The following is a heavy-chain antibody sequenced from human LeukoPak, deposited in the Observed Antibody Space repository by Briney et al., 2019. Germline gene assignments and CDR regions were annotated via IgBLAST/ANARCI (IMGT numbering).Heavy chain of an antibody. J-gene: IGHJ4*02. CDR3: ARDLTDYGYSFDY. V-gene: IGHV1-46*01. Sequence: AAGKVSCKASGYTFTSYYMHWVRQAPGQGLEWMGIINPSGGSTSYAQQFQGRVTMTRDMSTSTVYMELSSLRSEDTAVYYCARDLTDYGYSFDYWGQGTLVTVSS. D-gene: IGHD4-17*01. CDR2: INPSGGST. CDR1: GYTFTSYY.